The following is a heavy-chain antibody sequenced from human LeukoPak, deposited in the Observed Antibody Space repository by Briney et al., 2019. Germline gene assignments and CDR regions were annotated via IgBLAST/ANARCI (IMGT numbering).Heavy chain of an antibody. Sequence: SETLSLTCTVSGGSISTYYWSWIRQPPGKGLEWIGYIYYTGSTNYNPSLKSRVTISVDTSKNQFSLKLSSVTAADTAVYYCARVPSTRWFDPWGQGTLVTVSS. D-gene: IGHD5/OR15-5a*01. CDR1: GGSISTYY. CDR2: IYYTGST. CDR3: ARVPSTRWFDP. V-gene: IGHV4-59*01. J-gene: IGHJ5*02.